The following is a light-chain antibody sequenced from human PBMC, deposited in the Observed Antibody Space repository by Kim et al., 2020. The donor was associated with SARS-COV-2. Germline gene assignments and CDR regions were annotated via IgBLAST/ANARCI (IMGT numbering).Light chain of an antibody. CDR1: QSVSSSY. Sequence: EIVLTQSPGTLSLSPGERATLSCRASQSVSSSYLAWYQQKPGQAPRLLIYGASSRATGIPDRFSGSGSGTDFTLIISRLEPEDFAVYYCQQYGSSSTFGQGTRLEIK. V-gene: IGKV3-20*01. CDR2: GAS. J-gene: IGKJ5*01. CDR3: QQYGSSST.